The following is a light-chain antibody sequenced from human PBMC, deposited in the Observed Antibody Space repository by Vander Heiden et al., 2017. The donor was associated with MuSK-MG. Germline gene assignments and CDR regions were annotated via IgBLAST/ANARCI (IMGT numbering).Light chain of an antibody. CDR3: SSYSDTGTPVI. CDR1: SSDIGDYDF. CDR2: DVI. V-gene: IGLV2-14*03. J-gene: IGLJ2*01. Sequence: QSALTQPASVSGSPGQSITISCTGTSSDIGDYDFVSWYRQHPGRAPRLIIFDVIQRPSGLSDRFSASKSGYTASLTISGLLAEDEAHYYCSSYSDTGTPVIFGGGTKLTVL.